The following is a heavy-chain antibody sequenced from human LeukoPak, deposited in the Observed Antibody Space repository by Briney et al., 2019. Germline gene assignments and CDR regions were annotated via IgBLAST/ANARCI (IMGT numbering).Heavy chain of an antibody. V-gene: IGHV4-34*01. J-gene: IGHJ5*02. Sequence: SETLSLTCAVYGGSFSGYYWSWIRQPPGKGLEWIGEINHSGSTNYNPSLKSRVTISVDTSKNQFSLKLSSVTAADTAVYYCARRRGSGSRYNWFDPWGQGTLVTVSS. CDR1: GGSFSGYY. CDR3: ARRRGSGSRYNWFDP. CDR2: INHSGST. D-gene: IGHD1-26*01.